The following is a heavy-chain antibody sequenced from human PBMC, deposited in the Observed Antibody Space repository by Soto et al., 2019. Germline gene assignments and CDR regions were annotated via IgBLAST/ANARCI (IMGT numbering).Heavy chain of an antibody. CDR3: ARSLLISGAFDI. D-gene: IGHD1-26*01. Sequence: ASVKVSCKASGYTFTGYYIHWVRQAPGQGLEWMGWINPNNGGTYYAQRLQGWVTMTRDTSVNTAYMRLNRLRSDVTAVYYCARSLLISGAFDIWGQGTMVTVSS. CDR1: GYTFTGYY. V-gene: IGHV1-2*04. CDR2: INPNNGGT. J-gene: IGHJ3*02.